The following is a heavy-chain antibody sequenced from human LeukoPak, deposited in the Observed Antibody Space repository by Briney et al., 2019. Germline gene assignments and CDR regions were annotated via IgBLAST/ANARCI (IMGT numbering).Heavy chain of an antibody. V-gene: IGHV1-2*02. CDR3: ARGKLLWFGELYNWFDP. Sequence: ASVKVSCKASGYTFTGYYMHWVRQAPGQGLEWMGWINPNSGGTNYAQKFQGRVTMTRDTSISTAYMELSRLRSDDTAVYYCARGKLLWFGELYNWFDPWGREPWSPSPQ. D-gene: IGHD3-10*01. CDR2: INPNSGGT. J-gene: IGHJ5*02. CDR1: GYTFTGYY.